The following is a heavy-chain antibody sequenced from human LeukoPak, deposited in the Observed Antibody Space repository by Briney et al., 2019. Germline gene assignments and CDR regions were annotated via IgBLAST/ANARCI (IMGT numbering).Heavy chain of an antibody. V-gene: IGHV3-21*01. J-gene: IGHJ4*02. CDR3: ARGGVGGWFRYYFDY. CDR2: ITRSGIYI. CDR1: GFTFSSYT. D-gene: IGHD6-19*01. Sequence: GESLRLSCAASGFTFSSYTMNWVRQAPGKGLEWVSSITRSGIYIYYADSAKGRFTISRDNAKNSLYLQMNSLRAEDTAVYYCARGGVGGWFRYYFDYWGQGTLVTVSS.